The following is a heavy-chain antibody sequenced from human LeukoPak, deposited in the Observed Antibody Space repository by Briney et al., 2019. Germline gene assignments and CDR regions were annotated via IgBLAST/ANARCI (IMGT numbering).Heavy chain of an antibody. V-gene: IGHV3-53*01. J-gene: IGHJ4*02. CDR2: IYSGGST. Sequence: GGSLRLSCAASGFTVGSTYISWVRQAPGKGLEWVSVIYSGGSTKYADSVKARFPISRDNSKNTVYLQMNNLRAEDTAVYYCARATLDNWGQGTLVTVSS. CDR3: ARATLDN. CDR1: GFTVGSTY.